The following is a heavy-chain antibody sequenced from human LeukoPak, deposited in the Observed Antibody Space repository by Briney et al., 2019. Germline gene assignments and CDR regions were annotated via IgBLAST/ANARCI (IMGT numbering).Heavy chain of an antibody. CDR2: INPNSGGT. CDR1: GYTFTGYY. Sequence: ASVKVSCKASGYTFTGYYMHWVRQAPGQGLEWMGWINPNSGGTNYAQKFQGRVTMTRDTSISTAYMELSRLRSDDTAVYYCARHEIAVAGRGYGMDIWGQGTTVTVSS. J-gene: IGHJ6*02. CDR3: ARHEIAVAGRGYGMDI. D-gene: IGHD6-19*01. V-gene: IGHV1-2*02.